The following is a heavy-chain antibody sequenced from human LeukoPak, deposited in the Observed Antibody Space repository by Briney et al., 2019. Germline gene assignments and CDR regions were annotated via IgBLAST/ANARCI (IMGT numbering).Heavy chain of an antibody. D-gene: IGHD5-24*01. CDR3: ARGGMATIYNWFDP. CDR2: ISYDGSNK. J-gene: IGHJ5*02. Sequence: GTSLRLSCAASGFTFSSYAMHWVRQAPGKGLEWVAVISYDGSNKYYADSVKGRFTISRDNSKNTLYLQMNSLRAEDTAVYYCARGGMATIYNWFDPWGQGTLVTVSS. CDR1: GFTFSSYA. V-gene: IGHV3-30-3*01.